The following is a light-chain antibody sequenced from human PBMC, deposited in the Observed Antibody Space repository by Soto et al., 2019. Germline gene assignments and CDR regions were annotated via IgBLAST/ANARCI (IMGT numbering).Light chain of an antibody. CDR2: AAS. CDR3: QQLKTYPRT. J-gene: IGKJ2*01. V-gene: IGKV1-9*01. CDR1: QDISSF. Sequence: DIQLTQSPSFLSASVRDRVTITCRASQDISSFLAWCQQKAGKAPKLLIFAASTLQSGVPSRFSGSGSGTEFTLTISSLQPEDFATYYCQQLKTYPRTFGQGTKLEIK.